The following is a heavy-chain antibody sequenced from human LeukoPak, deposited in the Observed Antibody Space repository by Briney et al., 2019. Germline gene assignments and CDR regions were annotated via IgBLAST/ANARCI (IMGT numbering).Heavy chain of an antibody. Sequence: SVKVSCKASGGTFSSYAISWVRQAPGQGLEWMGGIIPIFGTANYAQKFQGRVTITTDESTSTDYMELSSLRSEDTAVYYCARGPFLEHEYYFDYWGQGTLVTVSS. CDR1: GGTFSSYA. CDR3: ARGPFLEHEYYFDY. CDR2: IIPIFGTA. J-gene: IGHJ4*02. D-gene: IGHD3-3*01. V-gene: IGHV1-69*05.